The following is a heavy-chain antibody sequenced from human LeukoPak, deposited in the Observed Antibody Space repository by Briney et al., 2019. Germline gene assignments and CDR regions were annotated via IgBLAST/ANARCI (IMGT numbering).Heavy chain of an antibody. CDR3: MREYYGQLY. CDR1: GFTGNW. J-gene: IGHJ4*02. CDR2: INDAGSAT. D-gene: IGHD3-10*01. V-gene: IGHV3-74*01. Sequence: QSGGSLRLSCAASGFTGNWMQWVRQAPGKGLVWVSHINDAGSATKYADSVKGRFTISRDNAKNTLYLQMNSLRAEDTAMYYCMREYYGQLYWGQGTRVTVYS.